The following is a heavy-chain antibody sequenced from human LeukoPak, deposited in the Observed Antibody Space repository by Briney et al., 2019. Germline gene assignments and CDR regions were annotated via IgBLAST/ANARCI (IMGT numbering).Heavy chain of an antibody. D-gene: IGHD5-12*01. J-gene: IGHJ4*02. CDR2: IYHSGST. Sequence: SETLSLTCAVSGGSISSGGYSWSWIRQPPGKGLEWIGYIYHSGSTYYNPSLKSRVTISVDGSKNQFSLKLSSVTAADTAVYYCASSSGYDLGYYFDYWGQGTLVTVSS. V-gene: IGHV4-30-2*01. CDR1: GGSISSGGYS. CDR3: ASSSGYDLGYYFDY.